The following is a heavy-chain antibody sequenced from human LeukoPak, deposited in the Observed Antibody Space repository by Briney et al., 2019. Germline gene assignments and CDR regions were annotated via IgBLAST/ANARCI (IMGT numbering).Heavy chain of an antibody. V-gene: IGHV3-23*01. CDR3: AKWIYYDDSSGYY. CDR2: ISGSGDKT. J-gene: IGHJ4*02. CDR1: GFTFSSYA. D-gene: IGHD3-22*01. Sequence: GGSLRLSCAASGFTFSSYAMTWVRQAPGKGLEWVSVISGSGDKTYYADSVKGQFTISRDNSQNTLYLQMNSLRAEDTAVYYCAKWIYYDDSSGYYWGQGTLVTVSS.